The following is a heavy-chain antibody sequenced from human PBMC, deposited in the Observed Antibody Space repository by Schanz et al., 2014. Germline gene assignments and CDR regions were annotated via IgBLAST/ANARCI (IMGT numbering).Heavy chain of an antibody. CDR2: ISGSGGST. D-gene: IGHD3-10*01. V-gene: IGHV3-23*04. CDR3: AKGRFGELSAFDI. CDR1: GFTFSSYA. Sequence: EVQLVESGGGLVKPGGSLRLSCGVSGFTFSSYAMSWVRQAPGKGLEWVSAISGSGGSTYYADSVKGRFTISRDNSKNTLYLQVNSLRAEDTAVYYCAKGRFGELSAFDIWGQGTMVDVSS. J-gene: IGHJ3*02.